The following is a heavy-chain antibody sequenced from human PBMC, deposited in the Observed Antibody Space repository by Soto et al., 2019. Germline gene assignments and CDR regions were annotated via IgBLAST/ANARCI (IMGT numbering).Heavy chain of an antibody. Sequence: GGSLRLSCAASGFTFSSYAMSWVRQAPGKGLEWVSAISAGAASTYYVDSVKGRFTISRDNSKSTLYLQMNSLRAEDTAVYYCAKDPRITIFGVVPIGGRIDYWGQGTLVTVSS. CDR1: GFTFSSYA. CDR3: AKDPRITIFGVVPIGGRIDY. D-gene: IGHD3-3*01. J-gene: IGHJ4*02. CDR2: ISAGAAST. V-gene: IGHV3-23*01.